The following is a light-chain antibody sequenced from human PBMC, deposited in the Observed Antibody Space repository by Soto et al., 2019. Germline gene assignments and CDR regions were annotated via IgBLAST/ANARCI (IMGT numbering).Light chain of an antibody. CDR3: QVWDPSSEPPYV. CDR2: DDS. J-gene: IGLJ1*01. CDR1: NIGSKS. Sequence: SYERTQPPSVSMAPGKTAKISCGGSNIGSKSVHWYQQKPGQAPVLVIYDDSDRPSGIPERFSGSDSGNTATLTISRVEAGDEADYYCQVWDPSSEPPYVFGPGTKVTFL. V-gene: IGLV3-21*04.